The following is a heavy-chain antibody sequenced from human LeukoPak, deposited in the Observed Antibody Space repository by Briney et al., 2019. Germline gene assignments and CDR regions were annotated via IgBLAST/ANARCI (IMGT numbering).Heavy chain of an antibody. CDR2: IYSGGST. Sequence: GGSLRLSCAASGSTVSSKYMTWVRQAPGKWLEWVSAIYSGGSTYYAESVGGRLTISRDNAKNIVYLQMRSLRAEDTAVYYCVRDRSASSSDYYALGYWGQGTLVTVSS. D-gene: IGHD3-22*01. V-gene: IGHV3-66*01. J-gene: IGHJ4*02. CDR3: VRDRSASSSDYYALGY. CDR1: GSTVSSKY.